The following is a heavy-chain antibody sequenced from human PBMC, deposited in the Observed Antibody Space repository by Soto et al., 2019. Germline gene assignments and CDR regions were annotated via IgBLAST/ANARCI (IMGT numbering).Heavy chain of an antibody. Sequence: PGGSLRLSCAASGFTFSSYAMSWVRQAPGKGLEWVSAISGSGGSTYYADSVKGRFTISRDNSKNTLYLQMNSLRAEDTAVYYCARGGEQQLDSRSRSDYYGMDVWGQGTTVTVSS. D-gene: IGHD6-13*01. J-gene: IGHJ6*02. CDR1: GFTFSSYA. CDR2: ISGSGGST. CDR3: ARGGEQQLDSRSRSDYYGMDV. V-gene: IGHV3-23*01.